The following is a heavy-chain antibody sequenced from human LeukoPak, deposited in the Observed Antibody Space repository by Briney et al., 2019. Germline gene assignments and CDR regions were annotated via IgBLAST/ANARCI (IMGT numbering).Heavy chain of an antibody. CDR1: GYSISSGYY. J-gene: IGHJ4*02. V-gene: IGHV4-38-2*02. CDR3: ARDSIYYDSSGSFDY. CDR2: IYHSGST. Sequence: SETLSLTCTVSGYSISSGYYWGWIRQPPGKGLEWVGSIYHSGSTYYNPSLKSRVTISVDTSKNQFSLKLSSVTAADTAVYYCARDSIYYDSSGSFDYWGQGTLVTVSS. D-gene: IGHD3-22*01.